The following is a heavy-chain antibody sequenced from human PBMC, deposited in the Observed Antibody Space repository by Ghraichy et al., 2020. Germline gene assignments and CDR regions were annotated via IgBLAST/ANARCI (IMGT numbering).Heavy chain of an antibody. Sequence: GGSLRLSCAASGFSVTGNAMSWVRQAPGKGLEWVSVIYTSISTYYADSVKGRFTISRDDSKNTVSLQMNSLRADDTAVYHCARVPLGATTGVFDYWGQGTLVTVSS. J-gene: IGHJ4*02. D-gene: IGHD3-10*01. CDR1: GFSVTGNA. V-gene: IGHV3-53*01. CDR2: IYTSIST. CDR3: ARVPLGATTGVFDY.